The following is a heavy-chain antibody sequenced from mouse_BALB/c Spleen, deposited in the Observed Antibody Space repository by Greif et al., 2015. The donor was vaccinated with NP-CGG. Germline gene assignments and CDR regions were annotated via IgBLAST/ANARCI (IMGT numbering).Heavy chain of an antibody. CDR1: GSTFSSYA. J-gene: IGHJ3*01. CDR2: ISSGGSYT. D-gene: IGHD3-1*01. CDR3: ARLPRGAY. V-gene: IGHV5-9-1*01. Sequence: EVMLVESGGGLVKPGGSLKLSCAASGSTFSSYAMSWVRQTPEKRLEWVATISSGGSYTYYPDSVKGRFTISRDNAKNTLYLQMSSLRSEDTAMYYCARLPRGAYWGQGTLVTVSA.